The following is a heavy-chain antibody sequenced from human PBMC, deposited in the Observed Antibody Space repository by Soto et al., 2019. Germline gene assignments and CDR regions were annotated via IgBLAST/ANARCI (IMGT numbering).Heavy chain of an antibody. CDR2: VSGSGNTQ. CDR1: GFRFSSYS. CDR3: ARTVGYRPDC. V-gene: IGHV3-48*01. Sequence: GGSLRLSCVASGFRFSSYSMNWVRQAPGKGPEWVAYVSGSGNTQYYADSVKGRFTISRDNAKQSLYLQINSLRADDTAVYYCARTVGYRPDCWGQGTLVTVSS. D-gene: IGHD3-16*02. J-gene: IGHJ4*02.